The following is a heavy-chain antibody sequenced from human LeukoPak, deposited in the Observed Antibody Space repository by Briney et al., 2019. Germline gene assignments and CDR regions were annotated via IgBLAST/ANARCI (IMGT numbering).Heavy chain of an antibody. CDR1: GFTFSDYY. CDR3: ARERIQLWSREFDY. D-gene: IGHD5-18*01. CDR2: ISSSSSYT. J-gene: IGHJ4*02. V-gene: IGHV3-11*06. Sequence: GGSLRLSCAASGFTFSDYYMSWIRQAPGKGLEWVSYISSSSSYTNYADSVKGRFTISRDNAKNSLYLQMNSLRAEDTAVYYCARERIQLWSREFDYWGRGTLVTVSS.